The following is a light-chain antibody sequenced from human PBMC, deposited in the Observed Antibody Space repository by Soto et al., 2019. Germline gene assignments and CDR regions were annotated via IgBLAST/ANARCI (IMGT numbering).Light chain of an antibody. CDR1: SSNIGSNF. CDR3: AAWDDSLNVV. J-gene: IGLJ2*01. Sequence: QSVLTQPPSASGTPGQRVTMSCSGSSSNIGSNFVYWYQHLPGTAPKLLMYRNNQWPSGVPDRFSGSKSGTSASLAISGLRSEDEADYYCAAWDDSLNVVFGGGTKLTVL. CDR2: RNN. V-gene: IGLV1-47*01.